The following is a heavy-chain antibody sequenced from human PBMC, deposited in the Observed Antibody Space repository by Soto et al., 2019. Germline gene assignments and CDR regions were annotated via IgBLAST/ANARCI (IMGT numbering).Heavy chain of an antibody. CDR3: ARDRDKTMVKIFDY. CDR1: CYTFTIYY. J-gene: IGHJ4*02. CDR2: INPSGGSI. V-gene: IGHV1-46*01. Sequence: GASVKVSCKASCYTFTIYYMHRVLHAPRQGLDWMGMINPSGGSISYAQRFQSKITMTRDTSSSTVYMELSRLRSEDTAIYYCARDRDKTMVKIFDYWGQGTLVTAS. D-gene: IGHD5-18*01.